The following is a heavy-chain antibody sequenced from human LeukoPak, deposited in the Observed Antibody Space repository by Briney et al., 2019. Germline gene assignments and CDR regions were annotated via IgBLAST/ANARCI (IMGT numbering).Heavy chain of an antibody. CDR1: GFTFSTYT. J-gene: IGHJ3*02. V-gene: IGHV3-21*01. CDR2: ISSYSTNI. Sequence: GGSLRLSCAASGFTFSTYTMNWVRQAPGKGLEWVSGISSYSTNIFYADSVKGRFTISRDNAKKSLYLQMNSLRAEDTAFYYCVNYRGGDSYDAFDMRGQGTMVTVSS. D-gene: IGHD2-21*02. CDR3: VNYRGGDSYDAFDM.